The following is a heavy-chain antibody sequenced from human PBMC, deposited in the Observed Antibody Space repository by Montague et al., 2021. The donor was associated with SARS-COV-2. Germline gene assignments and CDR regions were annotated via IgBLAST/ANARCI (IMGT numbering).Heavy chain of an antibody. CDR2: IYNSGST. Sequence: SETLSLTCAVYGGSFSGYYWSWIRQPPGKGLEWIGEIYNSGSTNYNPSLKSRVTISVDTSKNQFSLRLSSVTAADTAVYYCAREPQVGAMDYWGQGTLVTVSS. J-gene: IGHJ4*02. CDR3: AREPQVGAMDY. V-gene: IGHV4-34*01. D-gene: IGHD1-26*01. CDR1: GGSFSGYY.